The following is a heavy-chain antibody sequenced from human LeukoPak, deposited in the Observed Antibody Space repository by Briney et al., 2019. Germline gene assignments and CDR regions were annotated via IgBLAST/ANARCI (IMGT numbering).Heavy chain of an antibody. CDR2: IWYDGSNK. Sequence: QTGGSLRLSCVASGFPFSSYWMTWVRQAPGKGLEWVAVIWYDGSNKYYADSVKGRFTISRDNSKNTLYLQMNSLRAEDTAVYYCARSGYSSSWPHFDYWGQGTLVTVSS. V-gene: IGHV3-33*08. CDR1: GFPFSSYW. CDR3: ARSGYSSSWPHFDY. D-gene: IGHD6-13*01. J-gene: IGHJ4*02.